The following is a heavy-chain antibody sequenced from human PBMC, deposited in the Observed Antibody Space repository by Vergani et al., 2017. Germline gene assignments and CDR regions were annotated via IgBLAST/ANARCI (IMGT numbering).Heavy chain of an antibody. J-gene: IGHJ6*03. D-gene: IGHD2-8*02. Sequence: VQLVESGGGLVKPGGSLRLSCAASGFSFTSYGMHWVRQPPGKGLEWVAVISYDGTNKYYTNSVRGRFTISRDNSKSTLFLQMNSLRVEDMAVYYCARDRGDWRYSRYFYNYYMDVWGKGTTVTVSS. V-gene: IGHV3-30*03. CDR2: ISYDGTNK. CDR3: ARDRGDWRYSRYFYNYYMDV. CDR1: GFSFTSYG.